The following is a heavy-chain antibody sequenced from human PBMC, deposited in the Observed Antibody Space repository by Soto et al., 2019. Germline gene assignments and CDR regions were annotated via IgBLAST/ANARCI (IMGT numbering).Heavy chain of an antibody. CDR2: IIPVLHVP. Sequence: QVQLVQSGAEVKKPGSSVKVSCKASGDTFSSYTVNWVRQAPGQGLECLGRIIPVLHVPHYTQNFQGRLTITAKQSTCSAYIELSNLRSDDTALYTCVVHDRVEPANTFAYWCQGTQVTVAS. J-gene: IGHJ4*02. V-gene: IGHV1-69*02. CDR3: VVHDRVEPANTFAY. CDR1: GDTFSSYT. D-gene: IGHD6-25*01.